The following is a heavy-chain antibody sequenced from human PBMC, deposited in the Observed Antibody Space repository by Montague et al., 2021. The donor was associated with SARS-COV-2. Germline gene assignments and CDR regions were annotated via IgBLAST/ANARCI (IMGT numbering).Heavy chain of an antibody. D-gene: IGHD2/OR15-2a*01. Sequence: SLRLSCAASGFNFEDYAMHWVRQPPGKGLEWVSLISGNDSTTYYLDSVKGRFTISRDDDNNSLYLQMNSLRIEDTALYYCVIEEEGAADDAFLFDQWGRGTLVTVSA. CDR1: GFNFEDYA. J-gene: IGHJ4*02. V-gene: IGHV3-43*02. CDR3: VIEEEGAADDAFLFDQ. CDR2: ISGNDSTT.